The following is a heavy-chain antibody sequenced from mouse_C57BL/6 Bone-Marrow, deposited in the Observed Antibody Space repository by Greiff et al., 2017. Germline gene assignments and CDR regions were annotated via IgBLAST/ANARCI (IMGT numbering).Heavy chain of an antibody. CDR2: IYPGSGNT. Sequence: VKLQESGAELVRPGASVKLSCKASGYTFTDYYINWVKQRPGQGLEWIARIYPGSGNTYYNEKFKGKATLTAEKSSSTAYMQLSSLTSEDSAVYFGAREGYFSWFAYWGQGTLVTVSA. V-gene: IGHV1-76*01. J-gene: IGHJ3*01. CDR1: GYTFTDYY. CDR3: AREGYFSWFAY.